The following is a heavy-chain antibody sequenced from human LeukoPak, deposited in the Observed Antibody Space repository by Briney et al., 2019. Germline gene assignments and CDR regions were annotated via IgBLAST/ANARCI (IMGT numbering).Heavy chain of an antibody. CDR3: ARGHYDSRDYSNPFDN. D-gene: IGHD3-22*01. CDR1: GGSISSSY. J-gene: IGHJ4*02. Sequence: SETLSLTCTVSGGSISSSYWSWIRQSPGRGLEWIAYVHYTGKTNYNPSLNSRVTVSIDSSKNQFSLKMSSVTAADTAMYYCARGHYDSRDYSNPFDNWSQGTLVTVSS. CDR2: VHYTGKT. V-gene: IGHV4-59*01.